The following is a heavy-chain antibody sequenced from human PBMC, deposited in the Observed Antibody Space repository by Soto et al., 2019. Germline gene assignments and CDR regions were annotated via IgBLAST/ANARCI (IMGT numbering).Heavy chain of an antibody. J-gene: IGHJ4*02. CDR1: GFIVRSNY. CDR3: ARSWGDLDY. Sequence: EVQVVESGGGLIQPGGSLRLSCAASGFIVRSNYMGWVRQAPGNGLECVSVIYSGVDTDYAVSVQGRFTISRDNSKNTLHLHMNSLRAEDTVVYYCARSWGDLDYWGQGTLVTLSS. V-gene: IGHV3-53*01. D-gene: IGHD2-21*01. CDR2: IYSGVDT.